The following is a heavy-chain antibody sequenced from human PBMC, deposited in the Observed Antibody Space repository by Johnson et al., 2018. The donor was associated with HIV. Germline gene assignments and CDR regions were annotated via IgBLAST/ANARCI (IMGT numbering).Heavy chain of an antibody. CDR3: TKDHDYGDAFYL. D-gene: IGHD4-17*01. Sequence: QMQLVESGGGAVQPGGSLRISCTASGLTFSNYDMHWVRQSPGRWLEEVAFIQYDGKNKYYADSVKGRFTISRDNSKNTLFLQMSSLRTEDTAVYYCTKDHDYGDAFYLWGQGSMVTVSS. J-gene: IGHJ3*01. CDR1: GLTFSNYD. CDR2: IQYDGKNK. V-gene: IGHV3-30*02.